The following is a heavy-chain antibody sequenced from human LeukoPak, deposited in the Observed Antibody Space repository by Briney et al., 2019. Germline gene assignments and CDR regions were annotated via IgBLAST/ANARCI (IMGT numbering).Heavy chain of an antibody. D-gene: IGHD1-7*01. CDR2: VNPKSGGT. CDR1: GYTFSDYY. CDR3: ATLPLGLAHLLNPNYRRMDA. V-gene: IGHV1-2*02. Sequence: ASVKVSCKASGYTFSDYYMHWVRQAPGQGLEWMGWVNPKSGGTNYARSFQGKISLTTDTTISTAYLDLSRLTSDDTAVYYCATLPLGLAHLLNPNYRRMDAWGQGTTVTVSS. J-gene: IGHJ6*02.